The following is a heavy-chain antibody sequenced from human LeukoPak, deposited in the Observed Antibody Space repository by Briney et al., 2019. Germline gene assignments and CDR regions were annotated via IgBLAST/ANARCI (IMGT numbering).Heavy chain of an antibody. J-gene: IGHJ3*02. D-gene: IGHD3-3*01. V-gene: IGHV1-8*03. CDR1: GYTFTSYD. Sequence: ASVKVSCKASGYTFTSYDINWVRQATGQGLEWMGWMNPNSGNTGYAQKFQGRVTITADESTSTAYMELSSLRSEDTAVYCCASFQPYPEFGVVIMDAFDIWGQGTMVTVSS. CDR2: MNPNSGNT. CDR3: ASFQPYPEFGVVIMDAFDI.